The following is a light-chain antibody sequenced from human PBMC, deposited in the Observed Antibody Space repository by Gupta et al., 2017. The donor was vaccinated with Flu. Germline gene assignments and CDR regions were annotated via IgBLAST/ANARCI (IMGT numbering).Light chain of an antibody. CDR3: SSYTSSGTWV. Sequence: QSALTQPASVSGSPGQSITISCTGTSSDIGAYNFVSWYQQHPGKAPKLMIYEVTNRPSGVSYRFSGSKSGNTASLTISGLQAEDEADYYCSSYTSSGTWVFGGGTKVTVL. CDR2: EVT. V-gene: IGLV2-14*01. CDR1: SSDIGAYNF. J-gene: IGLJ2*01.